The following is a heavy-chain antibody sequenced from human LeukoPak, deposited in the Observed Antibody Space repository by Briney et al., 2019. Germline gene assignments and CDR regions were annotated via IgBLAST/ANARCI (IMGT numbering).Heavy chain of an antibody. Sequence: QPGGSLRLSCAASGFTFSSYAMSWVRQAPGKGLEWVSAISGSGGSTYYADSVKGRFTVSRDNSKNTLYLQMNSLRAEDTAVYYCAKDWDQLRSGHFGYWGQGTLVTVSS. D-gene: IGHD2-2*01. CDR3: AKDWDQLRSGHFGY. CDR2: ISGSGGST. CDR1: GFTFSSYA. J-gene: IGHJ4*02. V-gene: IGHV3-23*01.